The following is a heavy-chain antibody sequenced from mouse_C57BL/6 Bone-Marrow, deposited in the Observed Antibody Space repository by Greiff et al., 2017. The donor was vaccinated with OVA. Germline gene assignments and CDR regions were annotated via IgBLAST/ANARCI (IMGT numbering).Heavy chain of an antibody. D-gene: IGHD1-1*01. V-gene: IGHV1-81*01. CDR3: ARDYYGSSPYWYFDV. Sequence: QVQLQQSGAELARPGASVKLSCKASGYTFTSYGISWVKQRTGQGLEWIGEIYPRSGNTYYNEKFKGKATLTADKSSSTAYMELRSLTSEDSAVDFCARDYYGSSPYWYFDVWGTGTTVTVSS. CDR1: GYTFTSYG. J-gene: IGHJ1*03. CDR2: IYPRSGNT.